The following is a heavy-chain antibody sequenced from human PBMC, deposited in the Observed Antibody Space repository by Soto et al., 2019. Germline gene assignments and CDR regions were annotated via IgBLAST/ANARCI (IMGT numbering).Heavy chain of an antibody. CDR2: ISYDGSNK. D-gene: IGHD2-8*01. J-gene: IGHJ4*02. CDR3: AKDPHCTNGVCYQYFDY. Sequence: QVQLVESGGGVVQPGRSLRLSCAASGFTFSSYGMHWVRQAPGKGLEWVAVISYDGSNKYYADSVKGRFTISRDNFKNTLYLQMNSLRAEDTAVYYCAKDPHCTNGVCYQYFDYWGQGPLVTVSS. V-gene: IGHV3-30*18. CDR1: GFTFSSYG.